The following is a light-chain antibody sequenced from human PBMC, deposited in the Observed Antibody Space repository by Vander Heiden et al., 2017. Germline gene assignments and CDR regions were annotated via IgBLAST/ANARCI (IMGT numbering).Light chain of an antibody. CDR1: SSDAGGYDS. CDR2: DII. V-gene: IGLV2-14*03. J-gene: IGLJ1*01. Sequence: QSALAQPASVSGSPGQSITISCTGSSSDAGGYDSVSWFQQHTGKAPKLIIYDIIHRPSGVSNRFSGSTSGNTASLTISGLQAEDEADYYCNSYTTTGTYVFGTGTTVTVL. CDR3: NSYTTTGTYV.